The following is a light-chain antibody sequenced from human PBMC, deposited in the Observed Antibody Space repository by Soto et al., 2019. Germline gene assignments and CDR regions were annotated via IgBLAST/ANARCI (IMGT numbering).Light chain of an antibody. V-gene: IGLV2-23*01. CDR2: EGS. CDR1: SSDVGSYNL. J-gene: IGLJ7*01. Sequence: QSVLTQPAPVSGSPGQSITISCTGTSSDVGSYNLVSWYQQHPGKAPKLMIYEGSKRPSGVSNRFSGSKSGNTASLTISGLQAEDEADYYCCSYAGSRVFGGGTQLTVL. CDR3: CSYAGSRV.